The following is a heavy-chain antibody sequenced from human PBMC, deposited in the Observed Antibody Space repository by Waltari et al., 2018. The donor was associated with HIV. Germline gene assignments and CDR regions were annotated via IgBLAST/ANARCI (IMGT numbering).Heavy chain of an antibody. CDR2: IHPSGGNT. V-gene: IGHV1-46*03. CDR3: ARDVGYCSGGSCRRIGFDP. J-gene: IGHJ5*02. CDR1: GYNFTSNY. D-gene: IGHD2-15*01. Sequence: QVQLVQSGAEVKKPGASVNVSCKASGYNFTSNYLHWVRQAPGQGLEWMGIIHPSGGNTTYAQKFQGRVAMTRDTSTGTVYMELRSLRSEDTDVYYCARDVGYCSGGSCRRIGFDPWGQGTLVTVSS.